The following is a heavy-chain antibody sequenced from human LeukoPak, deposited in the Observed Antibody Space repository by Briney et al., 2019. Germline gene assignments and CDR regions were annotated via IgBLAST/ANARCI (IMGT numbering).Heavy chain of an antibody. V-gene: IGHV3-30*04. CDR3: ASGYCSGGSCYSLDY. D-gene: IGHD2-15*01. CDR2: ISYDGSNK. J-gene: IGHJ4*02. CDR1: GFTFSSYA. Sequence: GGSLRLSCAASGFTFSSYAMHWVRQAPGKGLEWVAVISYDGSNKYYADSVKGRFTISRDNSKNTLYLQTNSLRAEDTAVYYCASGYCSGGSCYSLDYWGQGTLVTVSS.